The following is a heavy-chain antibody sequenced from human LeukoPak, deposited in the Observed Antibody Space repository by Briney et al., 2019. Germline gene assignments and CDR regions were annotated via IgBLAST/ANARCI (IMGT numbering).Heavy chain of an antibody. CDR3: AREGASSLVRGVIGY. V-gene: IGHV3-53*01. J-gene: IGHJ4*02. D-gene: IGHD3-10*01. CDR1: GFSVSSNY. Sequence: GGLRLSCAASGFSVSSNYMSWVRQAPGRGLEWVSVIYNGGSTYYADSVKGRFTISRDNSKNTLYLQMNSLKAEDTAMHYCAREGASSLVRGVIGYWGQGTLVTVSS. CDR2: IYNGGST.